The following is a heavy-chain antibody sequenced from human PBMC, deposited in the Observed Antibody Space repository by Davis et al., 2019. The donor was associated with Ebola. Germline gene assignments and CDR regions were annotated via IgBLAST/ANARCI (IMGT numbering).Heavy chain of an antibody. J-gene: IGHJ5*02. CDR3: ARGSYGGNSGWFDP. D-gene: IGHD4-23*01. CDR2: IYYSGST. V-gene: IGHV4-59*01. Sequence: SETLSLTCTVSGGSISSYYWSWIRQPPGKGLEWIGYIYYSGSTNYNPSLKSRVTISVDMSKNQFSLKLSSVTAADTAVYYCARGSYGGNSGWFDPWGQGTLVTVSS. CDR1: GGSISSYY.